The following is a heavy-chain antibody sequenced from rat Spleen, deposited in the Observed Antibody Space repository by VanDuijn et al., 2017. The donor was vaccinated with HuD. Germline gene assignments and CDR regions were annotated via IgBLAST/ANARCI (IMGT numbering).Heavy chain of an antibody. CDR1: GFSLTSYN. D-gene: IGHD1-11*01. CDR3: ARGGGIAYGYFDF. V-gene: IGHV2-30*01. J-gene: IGHJ1*01. CDR2: IWTGGST. Sequence: QVQLKESGPGLVQPSQTLSLTCTVSGFSLTSYNVHWVRQPTGKGLEWMGIIWTGGSTDYNSALKSRLSISRDTSKSQVFLKMNSLQTEDIATYYCARGGGIAYGYFDFWGPGTMVTVSS.